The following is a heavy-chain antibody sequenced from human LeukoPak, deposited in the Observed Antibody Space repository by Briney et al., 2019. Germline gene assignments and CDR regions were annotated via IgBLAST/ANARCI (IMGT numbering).Heavy chain of an antibody. CDR3: VNRGSYGEF. CDR2: ISSNGGST. Sequence: GGALRLSCSASGFTFSSYAMHWVRQAPGKGVEYVSAISSNGGSTYYADSVKGRFTISRDNSKNTLYLQMSSLRAEDTAVYYCVNRGSYGEFWGQGTLVTVSS. V-gene: IGHV3-64D*09. CDR1: GFTFSSYA. D-gene: IGHD5-18*01. J-gene: IGHJ4*02.